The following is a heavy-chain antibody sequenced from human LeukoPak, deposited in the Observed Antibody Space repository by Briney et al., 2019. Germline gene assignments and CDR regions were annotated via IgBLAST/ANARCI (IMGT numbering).Heavy chain of an antibody. CDR2: IHSSGST. Sequence: SETLSPTCSVPGGSISNNYWSWIRQSPEKGLEWIGYIHSSGSTDYNPSFKSRVVVSVDTSKNQFSLTLYSVTAADTAVYYCARHGLKLVGASTIYFDNWGQGTLVTVSS. V-gene: IGHV4-59*08. D-gene: IGHD1-26*01. CDR3: ARHGLKLVGASTIYFDN. CDR1: GGSISNNY. J-gene: IGHJ4*02.